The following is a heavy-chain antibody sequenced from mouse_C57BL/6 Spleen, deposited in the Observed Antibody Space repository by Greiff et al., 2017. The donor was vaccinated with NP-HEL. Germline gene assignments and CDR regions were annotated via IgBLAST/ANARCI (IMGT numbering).Heavy chain of an antibody. J-gene: IGHJ1*03. CDR1: GYTFTDYN. V-gene: IGHV1-18*01. Sequence: VQLQQSGPELVKPGASVKIPCKASGYTFTDYNMDWVKQSHGKSLEWIGDINPNNGGTIYNQKFKGKATLTVDKSSSTAYMELRSLTSEDTAVYYCAREDGNPLYWYFDVGGTGTTVTVSS. D-gene: IGHD2-1*01. CDR3: AREDGNPLYWYFDV. CDR2: INPNNGGT.